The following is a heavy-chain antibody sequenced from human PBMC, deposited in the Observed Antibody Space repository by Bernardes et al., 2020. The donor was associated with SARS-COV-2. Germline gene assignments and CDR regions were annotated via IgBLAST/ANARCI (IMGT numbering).Heavy chain of an antibody. CDR2: IWYDGSNK. J-gene: IGHJ6*02. D-gene: IGHD3-3*01. V-gene: IGHV3-33*01. CDR3: ARSFKNADDFWSGLDEIYYYYGMDV. CDR1: GFTFSSYG. Sequence: GGSLRLSCAASGFTFSSYGMHWVRQAPGKGLEWVAVIWYDGSNKYYADSVKGRFTISRDNSKNTLYLQMNSLRAEDTAVYYCARSFKNADDFWSGLDEIYYYYGMDVWGQGTTVTVSS.